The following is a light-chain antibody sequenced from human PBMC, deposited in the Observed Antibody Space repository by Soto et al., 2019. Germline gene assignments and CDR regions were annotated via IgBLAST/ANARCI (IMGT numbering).Light chain of an antibody. Sequence: QSVLTQPPSVSGAPGQRVTDSCTGSSSNIGAGYDVHWYQQLPGTAPKLLIYSNSNRPSGVPDRFSGSKSGTSASLAITGLQAEDEADYYCQSYDSSLSGSVVFGGGTKLTVL. V-gene: IGLV1-40*01. CDR3: QSYDSSLSGSVV. J-gene: IGLJ2*01. CDR1: SSNIGAGYD. CDR2: SNS.